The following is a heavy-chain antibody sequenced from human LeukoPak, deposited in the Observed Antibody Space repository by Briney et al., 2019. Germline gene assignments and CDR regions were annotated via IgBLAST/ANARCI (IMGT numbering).Heavy chain of an antibody. D-gene: IGHD2-15*01. J-gene: IGHJ6*03. Sequence: PGRSLRLSCAASGVTFDDYAMHWVRQVPGKGLEWVSGIIWNSVSIGYADSVEGRFTISRDNVKNSLYLQMNSLRAEDMAFYYCARGRSYHYMDVWGKGTTVTVSS. CDR1: GVTFDDYA. V-gene: IGHV3-9*03. CDR3: ARGRSYHYMDV. CDR2: IIWNSVSI.